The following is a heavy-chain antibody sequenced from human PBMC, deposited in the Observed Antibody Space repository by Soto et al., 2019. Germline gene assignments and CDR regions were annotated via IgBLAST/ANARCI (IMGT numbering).Heavy chain of an antibody. CDR1: GFTFSSYA. D-gene: IGHD6-13*01. V-gene: IGHV3-23*01. CDR2: ISGSGDKT. CDR3: AKSGQSSWSNMDV. Sequence: EVQLLESGGGLVQPGGSLRLSCAASGFTFSSYAINWVRQAPGKGLEWVSTISGSGDKTYYADSVKGRFTISRDNSKNTLSLQMNSLSAEDTAVYYCAKSGQSSWSNMDVWGQGTTVTVSS. J-gene: IGHJ6*02.